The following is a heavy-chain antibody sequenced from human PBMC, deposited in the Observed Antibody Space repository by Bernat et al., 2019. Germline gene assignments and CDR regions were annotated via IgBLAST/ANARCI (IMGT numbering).Heavy chain of an antibody. CDR2: ISYDGSNK. Sequence: QVQLVESGGGVVQPGRSLRLSCAASGFTFSSYAMHWVRQAPGKGLEWVAVISYDGSNKYYADSVKGRFTISRDNSKNTLYLQMNSLRAEDTAVYYCAARTTGTTWTTDYWGQGTPVTVSS. D-gene: IGHD1-1*01. V-gene: IGHV3-30-3*01. J-gene: IGHJ4*02. CDR3: AARTTGTTWTTDY. CDR1: GFTFSSYA.